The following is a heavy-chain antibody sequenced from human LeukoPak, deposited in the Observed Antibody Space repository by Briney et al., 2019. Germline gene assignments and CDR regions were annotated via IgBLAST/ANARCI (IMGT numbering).Heavy chain of an antibody. J-gene: IGHJ4*02. CDR3: ATSYYYDSSGYLDY. Sequence: ASVKVSCKVSGYTLTELSMHWVRQAPGKGLEWMGGFDPEDGETIYAQKFQGRVTMTEDTSTGTAYMELSSLRSEDTAVYYCATSYYYDSSGYLDYWGQGTLVTVSS. V-gene: IGHV1-24*01. CDR2: FDPEDGET. CDR1: GYTLTELS. D-gene: IGHD3-22*01.